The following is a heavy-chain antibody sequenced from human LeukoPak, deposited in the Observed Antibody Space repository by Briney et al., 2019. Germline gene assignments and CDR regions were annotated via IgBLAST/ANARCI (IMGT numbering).Heavy chain of an antibody. CDR3: ARDLSGVTGYTYGRGIDY. CDR2: IKKDGSEK. D-gene: IGHD5-18*01. Sequence: GGSLRLSCAASGFTFSSYWMSWVRQAPGKGLECVANIKKDGSEKYYVDSVKGRFTISRDNAKTSVYLQMNSLRAEDTAVYYCARDLSGVTGYTYGRGIDYWGQGTLVTVSS. CDR1: GFTFSSYW. V-gene: IGHV3-7*01. J-gene: IGHJ4*02.